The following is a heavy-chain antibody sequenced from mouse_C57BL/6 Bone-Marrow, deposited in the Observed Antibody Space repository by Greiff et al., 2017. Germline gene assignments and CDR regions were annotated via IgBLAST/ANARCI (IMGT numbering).Heavy chain of an antibody. V-gene: IGHV1-85*01. D-gene: IGHD1-1*01. Sequence: VKLQESGPELVKPGASVKLSCKASGYTFTSYDINRVKQRPGQGLEWIGWLYPREGSTKYTEKLKGKATLTVDTSSSTAYMELHSLTSEDSAVYFCARGKDYFLMDYWGQGTSVTVSS. J-gene: IGHJ4*01. CDR3: ARGKDYFLMDY. CDR1: GYTFTSYD. CDR2: LYPREGST.